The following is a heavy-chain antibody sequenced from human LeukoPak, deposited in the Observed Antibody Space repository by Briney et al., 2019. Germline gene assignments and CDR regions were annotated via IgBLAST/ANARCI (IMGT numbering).Heavy chain of an antibody. CDR1: GLTFSSYA. D-gene: IGHD2-8*01. Sequence: PGGSLTLSCAGSGLTFSSYAMSWVRQAPGRGLEWVSVISDSGDYTSYADSVRGRFTISRDNSRNTLYLQMISLRPEDTAVYYCAKDTSIGKYCTNGVCSPFDYWGQGTLVTVSS. CDR3: AKDTSIGKYCTNGVCSPFDY. CDR2: ISDSGDYT. V-gene: IGHV3-23*01. J-gene: IGHJ4*02.